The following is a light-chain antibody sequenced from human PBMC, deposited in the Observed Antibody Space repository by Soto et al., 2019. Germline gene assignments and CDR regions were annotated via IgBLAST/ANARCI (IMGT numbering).Light chain of an antibody. CDR3: QQRSNWPIP. Sequence: GLTQSPGTLSLSLGERDTLSCRAGQTVSGNLAWYHPKPGMAPMLLIRDASNRATGILARVSGSGSGTDFTLTIRSLEPEDFAVYYCQQRSNWPIPFSQGTRLEI. J-gene: IGKJ5*01. CDR1: QTVSGN. V-gene: IGKV3-11*01. CDR2: DAS.